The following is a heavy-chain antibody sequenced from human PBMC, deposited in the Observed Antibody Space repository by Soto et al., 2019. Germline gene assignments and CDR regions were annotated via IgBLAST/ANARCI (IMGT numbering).Heavy chain of an antibody. CDR3: TRNAFYYNSSGYHDGFDT. CDR1: GYTFSDYY. CDR2: ISPKSGGT. Sequence: QVQLVQSGAEVQKPGASVKVSCKASGYTFSDYYVHWVRQAPGQGLEWMGWISPKSGGTNYAQKFQGRVTMTRDTSIFTAYMELSRLRSDDTAVYYCTRNAFYYNSSGYHDGFDTWGQGTLVTVSS. D-gene: IGHD3-22*01. V-gene: IGHV1-2*02. J-gene: IGHJ3*02.